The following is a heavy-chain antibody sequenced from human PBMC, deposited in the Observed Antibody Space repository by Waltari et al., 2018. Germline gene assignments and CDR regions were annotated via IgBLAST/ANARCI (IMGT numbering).Heavy chain of an antibody. CDR1: GFSLSTTGVT. CDR3: VHSGDGSGYWGWFDA. CDR2: FYWDDDQ. Sequence: QITLKESGPTVVRPTQNLTLTCTFSGFSLSTTGVTVGWIRQPPGKALEWLGLFYWDDDQRYNPLRETRLTITKDTSKNQVVLRMTNLGPTDTATYYCVHSGDGSGYWGWFDAWGQGTLVTVSS. D-gene: IGHD3-22*01. J-gene: IGHJ5*02. V-gene: IGHV2-5*02.